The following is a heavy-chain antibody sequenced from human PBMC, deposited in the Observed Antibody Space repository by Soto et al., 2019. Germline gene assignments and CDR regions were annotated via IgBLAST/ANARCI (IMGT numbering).Heavy chain of an antibody. V-gene: IGHV4-59*08. J-gene: IGHJ3*02. Sequence: PSETLSLTCTVSGGSISSYYWSWIRQPPGKGLEWIGYIYYSGSTNYNPSLKSRVTISVDTSKNQFSLKLSSVTAVDTAVYYCARQWGTDAFDIWGQGTMVTVSS. CDR1: GGSISSYY. D-gene: IGHD1-1*01. CDR3: ARQWGTDAFDI. CDR2: IYYSGST.